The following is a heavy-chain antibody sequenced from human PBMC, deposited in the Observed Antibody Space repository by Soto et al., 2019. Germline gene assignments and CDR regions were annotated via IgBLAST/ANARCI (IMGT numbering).Heavy chain of an antibody. J-gene: IGHJ3*02. CDR3: ARDRSDSSRADSFDI. D-gene: IGHD6-25*01. CDR2: IYRGRAT. Sequence: LRLSCAVSGFSVSNTYMSWVRQAPGKGLEWISVIYRGRATYYVDSVKGRFTISRDDSRNTVYLQMNSLTTEDTAVYFCARDRSDSSRADSFDIWGQGTMVTVSS. V-gene: IGHV3-53*01. CDR1: GFSVSNTY.